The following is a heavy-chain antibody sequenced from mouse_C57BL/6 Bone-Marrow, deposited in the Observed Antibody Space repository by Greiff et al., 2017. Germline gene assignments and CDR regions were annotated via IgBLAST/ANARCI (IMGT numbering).Heavy chain of an antibody. V-gene: IGHV1-50*01. CDR3: ANVGYCLLAWFAY. D-gene: IGHD2-3*01. CDR1: GYTFTSYW. CDR2: IDPSDSYT. Sequence: QVQLQQPGAELVKPGASVKLSCKASGYTFTSYWMQWVKQRPGQGLEWIGEIDPSDSYTNYNQKFKGKATLTVDTSSSTAYMQLSSLTSEDSAVYYGANVGYCLLAWFAYWGRGTLVTVSA. J-gene: IGHJ3*01.